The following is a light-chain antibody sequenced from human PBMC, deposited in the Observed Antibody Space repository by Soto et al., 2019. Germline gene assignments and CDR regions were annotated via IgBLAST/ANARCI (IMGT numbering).Light chain of an antibody. CDR1: QSISSY. CDR3: QQYNNSPLP. CDR2: GAS. Sequence: EIVLTQSPGTLSLSPGEKATLSCRASQSISSYLAWYQQKPCQAPRLLIYGASTRITGIPDRLSGVGSGTDFTLAISRLDPEDFAVYYCQQYNNSPLPFGQGTKVEIK. J-gene: IGKJ1*01. V-gene: IGKV3-20*01.